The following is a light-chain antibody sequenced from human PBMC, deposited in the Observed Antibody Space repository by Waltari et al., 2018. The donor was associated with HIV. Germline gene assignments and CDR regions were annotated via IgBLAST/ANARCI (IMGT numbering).Light chain of an antibody. Sequence: QPVLTQPPSASASLGASVRFTCTLTSGHSSYAITWHQQQPEKGPRYLMTVNKDGSHNKGDGIPDRFSGSSSGAERYLTISSLQYEDEADYYCQTWGTDTLVFGGGTKLTVL. J-gene: IGLJ3*02. CDR3: QTWGTDTLV. CDR2: VNKDGSH. V-gene: IGLV4-69*01. CDR1: SGHSSYA.